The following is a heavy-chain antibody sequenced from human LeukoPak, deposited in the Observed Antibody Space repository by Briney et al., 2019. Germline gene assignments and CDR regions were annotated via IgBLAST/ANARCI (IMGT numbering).Heavy chain of an antibody. CDR3: ARGDGYSTNFDY. Sequence: SVKVSCKASGGTFSSYAISWVREAPGQGLEWMGRIIHILGIANYAQKFQGRVTITADKSTSTAYMELSSLRSEDTAVYYCARGDGYSTNFDYWGQGTLVTVSS. D-gene: IGHD5-24*01. J-gene: IGHJ4*02. CDR1: GGTFSSYA. V-gene: IGHV1-69*04. CDR2: IIHILGIA.